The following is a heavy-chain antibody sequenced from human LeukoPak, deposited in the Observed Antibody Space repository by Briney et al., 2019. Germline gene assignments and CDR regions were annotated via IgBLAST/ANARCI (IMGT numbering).Heavy chain of an antibody. CDR2: IYYSGST. Sequence: KPSETLSLTCTVSGGSSSSSSYYWGWIRQPPGKGLEWIGSIYYSGSTYYNPSLKSRVTISVDTSKNQFSLKLSSVTAADTAVYYCARIYVDIVATINWFDPWGQGTLVTVSS. D-gene: IGHD5-12*01. V-gene: IGHV4-39*07. J-gene: IGHJ5*02. CDR3: ARIYVDIVATINWFDP. CDR1: GGSSSSSSYY.